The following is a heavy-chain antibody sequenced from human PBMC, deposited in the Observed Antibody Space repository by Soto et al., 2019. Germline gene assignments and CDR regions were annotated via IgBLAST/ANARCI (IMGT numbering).Heavy chain of an antibody. D-gene: IGHD3-10*01. V-gene: IGHV4-34*01. CDR3: TRGVPATPGSYYKCHFDN. J-gene: IGHJ4*02. Sequence: QVQLQQWGAGLLKPSETLSLTCAVYGGSFGNHYWTWIRQSPGKGLEWIGEVHHSGGTSYNPSLKMLVTISIDSSMNEFSLNMSSVTAAGTAVYYCTRGVPATPGSYYKCHFDNWGQGTLVTVSS. CDR1: GGSFGNHY. CDR2: VHHSGGT.